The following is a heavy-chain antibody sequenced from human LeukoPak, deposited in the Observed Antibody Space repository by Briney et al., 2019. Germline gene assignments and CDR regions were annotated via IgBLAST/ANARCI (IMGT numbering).Heavy chain of an antibody. CDR1: GFTSSTYG. CDR3: AAVDVDTAFP. J-gene: IGHJ5*02. V-gene: IGHV3-23*01. CDR2: ISGSGGST. D-gene: IGHD5-18*01. Sequence: PGGSLRLSCAASGFTSSTYGMSWVRQAPGKGLEWVSAISGSGGSTYYADSVKGRFTISRDNSKNTLYLQMNSLRAEDTAVYYCAAVDVDTAFPWGQGTLVTVSS.